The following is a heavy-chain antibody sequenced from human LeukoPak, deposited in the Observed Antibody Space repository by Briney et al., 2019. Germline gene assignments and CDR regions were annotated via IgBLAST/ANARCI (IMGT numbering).Heavy chain of an antibody. Sequence: GGSLSLSCAASGFTSSTLAMSWVRQAPGKGLEWVSSISGRGDTYYADSVKGRFTISRDNSKNTLYLQMSSLRAEDTAVYYCAKAVQLWSYYYYYYGMDVWGQGTTVTVSS. CDR2: ISGRGDT. J-gene: IGHJ6*02. D-gene: IGHD5-18*01. V-gene: IGHV3-23*01. CDR1: GFTSSTLA. CDR3: AKAVQLWSYYYYYYGMDV.